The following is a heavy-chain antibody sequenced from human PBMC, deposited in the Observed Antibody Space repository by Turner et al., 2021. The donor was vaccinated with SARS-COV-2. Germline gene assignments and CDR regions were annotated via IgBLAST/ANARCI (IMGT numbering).Heavy chain of an antibody. Sequence: VQLVESGGGVVQPGGSLRLSCAVSGFMIKDYWMHWVRQAPGKGLVWVARIKTDGSGTTYADSVKGRFTISRDNAKNSLYLQMNSLKAEDTAVYYCARARWDYYDSSGYYPNAFDIWGQGTMVTVSS. CDR1: GFMIKDYW. CDR2: IKTDGSGT. V-gene: IGHV3-74*01. J-gene: IGHJ3*02. D-gene: IGHD3-22*01. CDR3: ARARWDYYDSSGYYPNAFDI.